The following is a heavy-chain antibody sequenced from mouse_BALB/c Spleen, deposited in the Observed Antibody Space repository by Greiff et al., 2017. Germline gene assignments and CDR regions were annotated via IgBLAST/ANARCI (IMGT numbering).Heavy chain of an antibody. CDR3: ARTTATYFDV. V-gene: IGHV1-15*01. D-gene: IGHD1-2*01. CDR1: GYTFTDYE. Sequence: QVQLQQSGAELVRPGASVTLSCKASGYTFTDYEMHWVKQTPVHGLEWIGAIDPETGGTAYNQKFKGKATMTVDKSSSTAYMELARLTSEDSAIYYCARTTATYFDVWGAGTTVTVSS. J-gene: IGHJ1*01. CDR2: IDPETGGT.